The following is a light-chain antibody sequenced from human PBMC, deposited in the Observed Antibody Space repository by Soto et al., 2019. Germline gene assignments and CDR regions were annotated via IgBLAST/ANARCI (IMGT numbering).Light chain of an antibody. J-gene: IGKJ1*01. Sequence: DIQITQSPSSLSASVGDRVTITCRASQSISSYLNWYQQKPGKAPKLLIYAASSLQSGVPSRFSGSGHGTEFALTISSLQPEDFAVYSCLQYHNLWAFGQGTKVDIK. CDR1: QSISSY. CDR2: AAS. V-gene: IGKV1-39*01. CDR3: LQYHNLWA.